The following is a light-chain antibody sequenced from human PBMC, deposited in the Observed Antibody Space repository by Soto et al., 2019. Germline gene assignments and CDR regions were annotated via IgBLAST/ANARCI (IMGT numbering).Light chain of an antibody. Sequence: ETVMTQSPATLSVSPGERATLSCRASQSINSNLAWYQQKPGQAPRLLISAASTRATDVPARLSGSGSGTEFTLTISSLQSEDCATYYCQQYNDWPTWTFGQGTKVEI. CDR2: AAS. V-gene: IGKV3-15*01. CDR3: QQYNDWPTWT. J-gene: IGKJ1*01. CDR1: QSINSN.